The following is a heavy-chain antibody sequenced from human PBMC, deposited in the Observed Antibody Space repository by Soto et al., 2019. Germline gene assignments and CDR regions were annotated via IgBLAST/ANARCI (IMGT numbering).Heavy chain of an antibody. D-gene: IGHD1-1*01. Sequence: PGGSLRLSCAASGFTFSSYGMHWVRQAPGKGLEWVAVISYDGSNKYYADSVKGRFTISRDNSKNTLYLQMNSLRAEDTAVYYCAKVAGNDVGYWGQGTLVTVSS. V-gene: IGHV3-30*18. CDR2: ISYDGSNK. CDR3: AKVAGNDVGY. CDR1: GFTFSSYG. J-gene: IGHJ4*02.